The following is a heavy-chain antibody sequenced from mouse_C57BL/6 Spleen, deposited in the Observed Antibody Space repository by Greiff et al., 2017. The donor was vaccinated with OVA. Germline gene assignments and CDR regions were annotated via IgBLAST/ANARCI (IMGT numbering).Heavy chain of an antibody. J-gene: IGHJ2*01. Sequence: QVQLKQSGAELVKPGASVKISCKASGYAFSSYWMNWVKQRPGKGLEWIGQIYPGDGDTNYNGKFKGKATLTADKSSSTAYMQLSSLTSEDSAVYFCARKTTVVAFDYWGQGTTLTVSS. CDR2: IYPGDGDT. V-gene: IGHV1-80*01. CDR1: GYAFSSYW. CDR3: ARKTTVVAFDY. D-gene: IGHD1-1*01.